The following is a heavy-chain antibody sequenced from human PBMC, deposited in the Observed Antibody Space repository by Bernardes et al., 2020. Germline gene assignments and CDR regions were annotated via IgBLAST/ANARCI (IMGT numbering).Heavy chain of an antibody. CDR3: ARGWSYDILTAYSY. Sequence: SVKVSCKASGDTFSTYTITWVRQAPGQGLEWMGGITPMFGTANYAQKFQGRVSITADTSTSTAYMELRSLRPEDTAVYYCARGWSYDILTAYSYWGQGILVTVSS. CDR2: ITPMFGTA. V-gene: IGHV1-69*06. CDR1: GDTFSTYT. D-gene: IGHD3-9*01. J-gene: IGHJ4*02.